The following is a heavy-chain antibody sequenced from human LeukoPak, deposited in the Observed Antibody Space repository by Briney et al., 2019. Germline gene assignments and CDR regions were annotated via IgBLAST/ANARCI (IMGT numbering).Heavy chain of an antibody. CDR3: ARSTIFGVVYY. J-gene: IGHJ4*02. CDR2: IYYSGST. Sequence: PSETLSLTCAVYGGSFSGYYWSWIRQPPGKGLEWIGYIYYSGSTNYNPSLKSRVTISVDTSKNQFSLKLSSVTAADTAVYYCARSTIFGVVYYWGQGTLVTVSS. V-gene: IGHV4-59*01. CDR1: GGSFSGYY. D-gene: IGHD3-3*01.